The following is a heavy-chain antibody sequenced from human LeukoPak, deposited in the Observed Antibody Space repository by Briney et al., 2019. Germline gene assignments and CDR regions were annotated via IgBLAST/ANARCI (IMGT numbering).Heavy chain of an antibody. CDR3: ARAKSGSSARY. J-gene: IGHJ4*02. CDR2: IKQDGSEK. CDR1: GFTFSSNW. V-gene: IGHV3-7*01. Sequence: GGSLRLSCAASGFTFSSNWMSWVRQAPGKGLEWVANIKQDGSEKYYVDSVKGRFTISRDNAKNSLYLQMNSLRAEDTAVYYCARAKSGSSARYWGQGTLVTVSS. D-gene: IGHD1-26*01.